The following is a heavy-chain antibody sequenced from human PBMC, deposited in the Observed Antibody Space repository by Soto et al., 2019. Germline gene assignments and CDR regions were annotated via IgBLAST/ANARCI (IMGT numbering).Heavy chain of an antibody. Sequence: QVQLVQSGAEVKKPGSSVNVSCKASGGTFSSYAISWVRQAPGQGLEWMGGLIPIFGTATHAQKFQGRVTITADESTSTAYMELSRLRSEDTAVYYCARDQPVYPRYYYGMDVWGQGTTVTVSS. V-gene: IGHV1-69*01. CDR3: ARDQPVYPRYYYGMDV. CDR2: LIPIFGTA. CDR1: GGTFSSYA. J-gene: IGHJ6*02. D-gene: IGHD2-2*01.